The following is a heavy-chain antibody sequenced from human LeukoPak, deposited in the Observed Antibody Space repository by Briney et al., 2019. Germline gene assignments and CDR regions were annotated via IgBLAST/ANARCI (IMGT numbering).Heavy chain of an antibody. D-gene: IGHD3-22*01. Sequence: GGSLRLSCAASGFIVNNKYMSWARQAPGKGLEWVSVIYSGGSTYYADSVKGRFTISRDNSKNTLYLQMNSLRAEDTAVYYCARGTYDSSGYYLDYWGQGTLVTVSS. CDR2: IYSGGST. CDR1: GFIVNNKY. V-gene: IGHV3-66*01. J-gene: IGHJ4*02. CDR3: ARGTYDSSGYYLDY.